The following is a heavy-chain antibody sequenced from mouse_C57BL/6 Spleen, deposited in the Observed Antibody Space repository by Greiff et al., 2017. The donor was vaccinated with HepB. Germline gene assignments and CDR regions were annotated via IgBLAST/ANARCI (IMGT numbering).Heavy chain of an antibody. J-gene: IGHJ4*01. Sequence: QVQLQQSGAELVRPGTSVKVSCKASGYAFTNYLIEWVKQRPGQGLEWIGVINPGSGGTNYNEKFKGKATLTADKSSSTAYMQLSSLTSEDSAVYFCARRITTVVATEAMDYWGQGTSVTVSS. D-gene: IGHD1-1*01. CDR3: ARRITTVVATEAMDY. V-gene: IGHV1-54*01. CDR1: GYAFTNYL. CDR2: INPGSGGT.